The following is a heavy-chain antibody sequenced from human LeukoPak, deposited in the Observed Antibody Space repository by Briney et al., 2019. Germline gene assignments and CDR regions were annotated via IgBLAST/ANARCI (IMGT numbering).Heavy chain of an antibody. J-gene: IGHJ6*02. CDR1: GYSFTSYA. CDR3: ARSGSHYYDGMDV. Sequence: ASVKVSCKASGYSFTSYAMNWVRQAPGQGLEWMGGINTNTGNPTYAQGFTGRFVFSLDTSVNTAYLQISSLRAEDTAVYYCARSGSHYYDGMDVWGQGTTVTVSS. CDR2: INTNTGNP. V-gene: IGHV7-4-1*02. D-gene: IGHD5-12*01.